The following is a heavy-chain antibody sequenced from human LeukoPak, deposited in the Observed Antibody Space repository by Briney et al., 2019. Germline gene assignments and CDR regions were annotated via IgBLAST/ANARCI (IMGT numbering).Heavy chain of an antibody. CDR2: INSDGSST. CDR3: AKDNTIRYYGMDV. J-gene: IGHJ6*02. V-gene: IGHV3-74*01. CDR1: GFTFSSYW. D-gene: IGHD3-3*02. Sequence: GGSLRLSCAASGFTFSSYWMHWVRQAPGKGLVWVSRINSDGSSTSYADSVKGRFTISRDNAKNSLYLQMNSLRAEDTALYYCAKDNTIRYYGMDVWGQGTTVTVSS.